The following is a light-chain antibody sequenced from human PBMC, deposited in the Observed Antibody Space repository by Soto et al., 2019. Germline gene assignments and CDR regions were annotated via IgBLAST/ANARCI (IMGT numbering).Light chain of an antibody. Sequence: QSVLTQPPSASGTPGRRVTISCSGSSSNIGSNYVYWYQQLPGTAPKLLIYSNNQRPSGVPDRFSGSKSGTSASLAISGLRSEDEADYYCAAWDDSLSVHYVFGTGTKVT. CDR3: AAWDDSLSVHYV. V-gene: IGLV1-47*02. CDR2: SNN. CDR1: SSNIGSNY. J-gene: IGLJ1*01.